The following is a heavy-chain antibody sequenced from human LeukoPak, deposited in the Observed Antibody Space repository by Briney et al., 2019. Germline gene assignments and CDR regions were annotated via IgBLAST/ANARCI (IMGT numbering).Heavy chain of an antibody. CDR2: TSHDGSNK. CDR3: VKGYNWNDAY. D-gene: IGHD1-1*01. J-gene: IGHJ4*02. V-gene: IGHV3-30*18. Sequence: SGRSLRLSCAASGFIFSTYGMHWVRQAPGKGLEWMAVTSHDGSNKYYADSVKGRFTVSRDNPKNTLYPQMNSLRSEDTAVYYCVKGYNWNDAYWGQGTLVTVSS. CDR1: GFIFSTYG.